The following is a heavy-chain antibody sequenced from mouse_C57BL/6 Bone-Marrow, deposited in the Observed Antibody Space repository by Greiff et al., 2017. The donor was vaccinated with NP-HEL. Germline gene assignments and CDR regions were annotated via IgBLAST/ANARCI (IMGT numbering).Heavy chain of an antibody. D-gene: IGHD2-5*01. V-gene: IGHV14-3*01. CDR1: GFNIKNTY. CDR3: ARLGYSNYEDYAMDY. CDR2: IDPANGNT. Sequence: EVQLQESVAELVRPGASVKLSCTASGFNIKNTYMHWVKQRPEQGLEWIGRIDPANGNTKYAPKFQGKATITADTSSNTAYLQLRSLTSEDTAIYYCARLGYSNYEDYAMDYWGQGTSVTVSS. J-gene: IGHJ4*01.